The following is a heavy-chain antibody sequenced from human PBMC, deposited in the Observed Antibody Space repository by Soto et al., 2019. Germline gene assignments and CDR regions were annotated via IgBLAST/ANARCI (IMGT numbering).Heavy chain of an antibody. D-gene: IGHD6-13*01. Sequence: GASVKVSCKASGGTFSSYAISWVRQAPGQGLEWMGGIIPIFGTANYAQKFQGRVTITADESTSTAYMELSSLRSEDTAVYYCARGRLAAAGTFSSGQIGTRYSGMDVWGQGTTVTVYS. CDR3: ARGRLAAAGTFSSGQIGTRYSGMDV. J-gene: IGHJ6*02. V-gene: IGHV1-69*13. CDR1: GGTFSSYA. CDR2: IIPIFGTA.